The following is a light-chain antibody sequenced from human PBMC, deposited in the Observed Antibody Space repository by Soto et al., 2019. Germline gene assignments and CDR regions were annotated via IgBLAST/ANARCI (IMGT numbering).Light chain of an antibody. V-gene: IGLV3-21*02. J-gene: IGLJ2*01. Sequence: SYELTQPPSVSVAPGQTARITCGGDKIEQKTVHWYQQKPGQAPRLLVYDDTDRPSGIPEGFHGSKSGNTATLTISGGEAGDEADYYCQVWDSNGDHRVAFGGGTKLTVL. CDR3: QVWDSNGDHRVA. CDR1: KIEQKT. CDR2: DDT.